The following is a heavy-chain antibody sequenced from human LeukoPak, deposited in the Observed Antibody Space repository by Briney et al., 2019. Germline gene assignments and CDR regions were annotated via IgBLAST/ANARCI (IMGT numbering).Heavy chain of an antibody. J-gene: IGHJ4*02. CDR1: GFTFSSYG. Sequence: GGSLRLSCAASGFTFSSYGMHWVRQAPGKGLEWVAVISYDGSNKYYADSVKGRFTISRDNSKNTLYLQMNSLRAEDTAVYYCARDTCGGDCYSDYLDYWGQGTLVTVSS. CDR3: ARDTCGGDCYSDYLDY. D-gene: IGHD2-21*02. V-gene: IGHV3-30*03. CDR2: ISYDGSNK.